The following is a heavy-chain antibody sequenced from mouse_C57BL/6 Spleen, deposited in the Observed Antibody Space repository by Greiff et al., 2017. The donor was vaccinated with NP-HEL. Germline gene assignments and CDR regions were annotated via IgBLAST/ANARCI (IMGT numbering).Heavy chain of an antibody. CDR1: GFTFSDYG. Sequence: EVKLMESGGGLVKPGGSLKLSCAASGFTFSDYGMHWVRQAPEKGLEWVAYISSGSSTIYYADTVKGRFTISRDNAKNTLFLQMTSLRSEDTAMYYCAPYYDYDGYYYAMDYWGQGTSVTVSS. CDR3: APYYDYDGYYYAMDY. V-gene: IGHV5-17*01. J-gene: IGHJ4*01. CDR2: ISSGSSTI. D-gene: IGHD2-4*01.